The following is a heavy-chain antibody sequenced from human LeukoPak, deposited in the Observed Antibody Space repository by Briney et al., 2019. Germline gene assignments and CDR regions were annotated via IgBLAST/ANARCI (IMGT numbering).Heavy chain of an antibody. CDR2: IYHSGSP. D-gene: IGHD4-23*01. V-gene: IGHV4-59*01. Sequence: SETLSLTCTVSGDSMSSYFWSWIRQPPGKGLEWIGNIYHSGSPNHNPSLKSRVTISVDTSKNQFSLKLSSVTAADTAVYYCARADYGGNPRFDPWGQGTLVSVSS. CDR1: GDSMSSYF. CDR3: ARADYGGNPRFDP. J-gene: IGHJ5*02.